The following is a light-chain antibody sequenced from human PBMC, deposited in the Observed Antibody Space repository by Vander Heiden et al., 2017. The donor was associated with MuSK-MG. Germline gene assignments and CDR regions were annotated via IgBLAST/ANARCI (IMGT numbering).Light chain of an antibody. CDR2: EDN. Sequence: FMLTQPHSVSGSPGKTVTISGTRSSGSIASNYVQWYQQRPGSSPTTVIYEDNQRPSGVPDRFSGSIDSSSNSASLTISGLKTEDEADYYCQSYDSSNVVFGGGTKLTVL. V-gene: IGLV6-57*01. J-gene: IGLJ2*01. CDR1: SGSIASNY. CDR3: QSYDSSNVV.